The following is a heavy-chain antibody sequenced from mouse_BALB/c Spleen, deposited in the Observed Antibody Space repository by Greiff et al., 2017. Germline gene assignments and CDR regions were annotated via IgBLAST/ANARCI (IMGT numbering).Heavy chain of an antibody. Sequence: VQLQQSGPELVKPGASVKISCKASGYSFTGYFMNWVMQSHGKSLEWIGRINPYNGDTFYNQKFKGKATLTVDKSSSTAHMELRSLASEDSAVYYCARSRREYYFDYWGQGTTLTVSS. D-gene: IGHD2-12*01. J-gene: IGHJ2*01. CDR3: ARSRREYYFDY. V-gene: IGHV1-20*02. CDR1: GYSFTGYF. CDR2: INPYNGDT.